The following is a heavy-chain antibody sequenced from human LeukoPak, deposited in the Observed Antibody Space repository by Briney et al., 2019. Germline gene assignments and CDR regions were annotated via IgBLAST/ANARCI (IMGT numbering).Heavy chain of an antibody. Sequence: SETLSLTCTVSGGSISSHYWSWIRQPPGKGLEWIGYIYYSGSTNYNPSPKSRVTISVDTSKNQFSLKLSSVTAADTAVYYCARSIYDFWSGYPFDYWGQGTLVTVSS. CDR3: ARSIYDFWSGYPFDY. CDR1: GGSISSHY. D-gene: IGHD3-3*01. CDR2: IYYSGST. V-gene: IGHV4-59*11. J-gene: IGHJ4*02.